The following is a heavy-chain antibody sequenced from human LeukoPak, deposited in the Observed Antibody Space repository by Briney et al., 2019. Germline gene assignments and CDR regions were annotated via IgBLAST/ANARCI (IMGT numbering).Heavy chain of an antibody. J-gene: IGHJ6*02. V-gene: IGHV5-51*01. Sequence: GESLKISCKGSGYSFNSYWIGWVRQMPGKGLEWMGILYPGDSDTRYSPSFQGQVTLSADKSISTAYLQWSSLKASDSAMYYCARAYRSALYCRSTSCYPYGMDVWGQGTTVTVSS. CDR1: GYSFNSYW. D-gene: IGHD2-2*01. CDR2: LYPGDSDT. CDR3: ARAYRSALYCRSTSCYPYGMDV.